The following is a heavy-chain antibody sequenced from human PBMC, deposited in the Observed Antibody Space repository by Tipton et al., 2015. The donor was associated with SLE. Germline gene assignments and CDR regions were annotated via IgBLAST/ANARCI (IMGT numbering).Heavy chain of an antibody. CDR1: GGSISSSSYY. CDR3: ARQEDCTGGACSIDY. D-gene: IGHD2-8*02. Sequence: LRLSCTVSGGSISSSSYYWGWIRQPPGKGLEWIGSIYYSGSTYYNPSLKSRVTISVDTSKNQFSLKLSSVTAADTAVYYCARQEDCTGGACSIDYWGQGTLVTVSS. CDR2: IYYSGST. J-gene: IGHJ4*02. V-gene: IGHV4-39*07.